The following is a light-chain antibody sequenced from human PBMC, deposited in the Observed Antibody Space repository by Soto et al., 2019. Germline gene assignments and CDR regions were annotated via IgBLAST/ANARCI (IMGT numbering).Light chain of an antibody. CDR2: VNSDGSH. Sequence: QSVLTQSPSASASLGASVKLTCTLSTWHASKAIAWHQQQPEKGPRFLMKVNSDGSHNKGDGIPDRFSGSSSGAERHLIITSLQSEDEADYYCQTWGTGAVVFGGGTKLTVL. CDR1: TWHASKA. CDR3: QTWGTGAVV. V-gene: IGLV4-69*01. J-gene: IGLJ2*01.